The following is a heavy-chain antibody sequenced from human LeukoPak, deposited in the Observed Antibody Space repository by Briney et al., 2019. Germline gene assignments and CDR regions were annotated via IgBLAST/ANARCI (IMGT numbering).Heavy chain of an antibody. CDR3: ARAATGDYGYYWGLRYYYYGMDV. J-gene: IGHJ6*02. CDR1: GGSISSYY. V-gene: IGHV4-4*07. D-gene: IGHD4-17*01. Sequence: SETLSLTCTVSGGSISSYYWSWIRQPAGKGLEWIGRICTSGSTNYNPSLKSRVTMSVDTSKNQFSLKLSSVTAADTAVYYCARAATGDYGYYWGLRYYYYGMDVWGQGTTVTVSS. CDR2: ICTSGST.